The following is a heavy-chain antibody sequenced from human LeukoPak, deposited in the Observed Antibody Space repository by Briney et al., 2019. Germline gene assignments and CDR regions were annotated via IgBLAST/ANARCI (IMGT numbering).Heavy chain of an antibody. V-gene: IGHV1-69*13. Sequence: SVKVSCKASGDTFSSYVISWVRQAPGQGLEWMGGINPVFGTAHYAQKFQDRVTITADESTSTAYMELSSLRSEDTAVYYCARGTYWSPQEFDYWGQGTLVTVSS. CDR2: INPVFGTA. CDR1: GDTFSSYV. D-gene: IGHD2-8*02. J-gene: IGHJ4*02. CDR3: ARGTYWSPQEFDY.